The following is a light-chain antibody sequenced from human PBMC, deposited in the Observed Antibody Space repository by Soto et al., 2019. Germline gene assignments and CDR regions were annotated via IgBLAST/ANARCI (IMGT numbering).Light chain of an antibody. CDR2: EVR. J-gene: IGLJ1*01. CDR3: CSYTRTSNHYF. CDR1: SSDIGGYDY. Sequence: QSALAQPAAVSGSPGQSITISCTGTSSDIGGYDYVSWYQQRPGKAPKLMIYEVRYRPSGVSNRFSGSKSGNTASLTISGLQAEDEADYYYCSYTRTSNHYFFGSGTKVTVL. V-gene: IGLV2-14*01.